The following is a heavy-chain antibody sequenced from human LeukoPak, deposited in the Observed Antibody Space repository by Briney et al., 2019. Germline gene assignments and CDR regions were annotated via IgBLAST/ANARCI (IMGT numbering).Heavy chain of an antibody. CDR2: ISGSGGST. CDR1: GFTFSSYA. V-gene: IGHV3-23*01. Sequence: GGSLRLSCAASGFTFSSYAMSWVRQAPGKGLEWVSAISGSGGSTYYADSVKGRFTISRDNSKNTLYLQMNSLRAEDTAVYYCAKDRRPTMIVVVPGFFDYWGQGTLVTVSS. D-gene: IGHD3-22*01. J-gene: IGHJ4*02. CDR3: AKDRRPTMIVVVPGFFDY.